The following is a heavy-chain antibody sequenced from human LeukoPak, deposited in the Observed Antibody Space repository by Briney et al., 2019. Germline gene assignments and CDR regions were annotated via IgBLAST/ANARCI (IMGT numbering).Heavy chain of an antibody. D-gene: IGHD2-2*01. CDR3: ARALPDIVVVPAARYDP. J-gene: IGHJ5*02. Sequence: GASVKVSCKASGYTFTSYDINWVRQATGQGLEWMGWMNPNSGSTGCAQKFQGRVTMTRNTSISTAYMELSSLRSEDTAVYYCARALPDIVVVPAARYDPWGQGTLVTVSS. CDR2: MNPNSGST. V-gene: IGHV1-8*01. CDR1: GYTFTSYD.